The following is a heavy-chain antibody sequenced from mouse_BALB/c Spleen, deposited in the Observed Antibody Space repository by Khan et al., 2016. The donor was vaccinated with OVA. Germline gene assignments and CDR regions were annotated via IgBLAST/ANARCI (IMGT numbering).Heavy chain of an antibody. CDR1: GYSITSDYA. CDR2: ISYSGST. CDR3: ARAAAGGPWLAY. J-gene: IGHJ3*01. V-gene: IGHV3-2*02. Sequence: EVELVESGPGLVKPSQSLSLTCTVTGYSITSDYAWNWIRQFPGNKLEWMGYISYSGSTSYNPSLKSRISITRDTSKNQFFLQLSSVTTEDTATYYCARAAAGGPWLAYGGQGTLVTVSA.